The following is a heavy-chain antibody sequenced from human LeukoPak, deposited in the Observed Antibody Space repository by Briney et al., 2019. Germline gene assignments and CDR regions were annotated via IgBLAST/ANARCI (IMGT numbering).Heavy chain of an antibody. CDR2: IWHDGNNK. Sequence: GGSLRLSCAASGFTFSSYGMHWVRQAPGKGLEWVAFIWHDGNNKYYAASVKSRFTISRDNSKNTQYLQMNSLGAEDTAVYDCARDLDSGSYFGHYGYGFYVWGPRATVT. V-gene: IGHV3-33*08. CDR1: GFTFSSYG. D-gene: IGHD1-26*01. CDR3: ARDLDSGSYFGHYGYGFYV. J-gene: IGHJ6*02.